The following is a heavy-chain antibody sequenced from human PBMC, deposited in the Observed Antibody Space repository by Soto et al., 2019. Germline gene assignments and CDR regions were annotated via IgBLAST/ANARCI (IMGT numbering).Heavy chain of an antibody. CDR3: ARGAMIVVVFPSSWFDT. CDR1: GGSFSGYY. Sequence: QVQLQQWGAGLLKPSETLSLTCAVYGGSFSGYYWSWIRQPPGKGLECIGEINHSGSTNYNPSLKSRVTISVDTSKNQFSLKLSSVTAADTSVYYCARGAMIVVVFPSSWFDTWGEGTLVTVSS. D-gene: IGHD3-22*01. J-gene: IGHJ5*02. CDR2: INHSGST. V-gene: IGHV4-34*01.